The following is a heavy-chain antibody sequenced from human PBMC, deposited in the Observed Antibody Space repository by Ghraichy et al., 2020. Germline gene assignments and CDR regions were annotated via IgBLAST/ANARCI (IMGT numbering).Heavy chain of an antibody. D-gene: IGHD5-12*01. CDR2: INHSGST. V-gene: IGHV4-34*01. J-gene: IGHJ4*02. CDR3: ARVIRWGMVATVYYFDY. Sequence: SETLSLTCAVYGGSFSGYYWSWIRQPPGKGLEWIGEINHSGSTNYNPSLKSRVTISVDTSKNQFSLKLSSVTAADTAVYYCARVIRWGMVATVYYFDYWGQGTLVTVSS. CDR1: GGSFSGYY.